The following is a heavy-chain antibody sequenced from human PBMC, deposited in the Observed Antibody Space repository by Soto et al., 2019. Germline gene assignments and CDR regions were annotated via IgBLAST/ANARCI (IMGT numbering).Heavy chain of an antibody. V-gene: IGHV4-39*01. Sequence: SETLSLTCTVSGGSISSSSYYWGWIRQPPGKGLEWIGSIYYSGSTYYNPSLKSRVTISVDTSKNQFSLKLSSVTAADTAVYYCARLCGDYERLDFDYWGQGTLVTVSS. D-gene: IGHD2-21*02. J-gene: IGHJ4*02. CDR3: ARLCGDYERLDFDY. CDR2: IYYSGST. CDR1: GGSISSSSYY.